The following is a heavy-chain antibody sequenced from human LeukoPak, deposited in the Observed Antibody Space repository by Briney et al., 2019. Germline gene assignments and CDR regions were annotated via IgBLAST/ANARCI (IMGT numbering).Heavy chain of an antibody. D-gene: IGHD2-15*01. CDR3: ASRDCSGGGCSSGFDY. J-gene: IGHJ4*02. CDR2: ISSSSSYI. V-gene: IGHV3-21*01. CDR1: GFTFSSYS. Sequence: GGSLRLSCAASGFTFSSYSMNWVRQAPGKGLEWVSSISSSSSYIYYADSVKGRFTISRDNAKNSLYLQMNSLRAEDTAVYYCASRDCSGGGCSSGFDYWGQGTLVTVSS.